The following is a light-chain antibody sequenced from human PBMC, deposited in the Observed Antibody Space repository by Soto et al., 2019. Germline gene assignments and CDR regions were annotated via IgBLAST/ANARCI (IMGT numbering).Light chain of an antibody. V-gene: IGKV1-5*03. J-gene: IGKJ4*01. Sequence: IRMTQSPSSLSAYTGDRVTITCRASQSISSWLAWYQQKPGKAPKLLIYKASSLQSGVPSRFSGSGPGTEFTLTISSLQADDFATYYCQQYNSYSLTFGGGTKVDIK. CDR2: KAS. CDR1: QSISSW. CDR3: QQYNSYSLT.